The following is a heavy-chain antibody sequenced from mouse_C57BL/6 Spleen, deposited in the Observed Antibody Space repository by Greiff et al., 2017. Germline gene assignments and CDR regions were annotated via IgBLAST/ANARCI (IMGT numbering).Heavy chain of an antibody. CDR1: GYTFTEYT. CDR2: FYPGSGSI. V-gene: IGHV1-62-2*01. J-gene: IGHJ2*01. CDR3: ARHEDGRGYFDY. Sequence: QVHVKQSGAELVKPGASVKLSCKASGYTFTEYTIHWVKQRSGQGLEWIGWFYPGSGSIKYNEKFKDKATLTADKSSSTVYMELSRLTSEDSAVYFCARHEDGRGYFDYWGQGTTLTVSS.